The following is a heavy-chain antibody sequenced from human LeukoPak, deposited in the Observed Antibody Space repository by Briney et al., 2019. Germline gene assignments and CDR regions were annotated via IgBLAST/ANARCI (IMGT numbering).Heavy chain of an antibody. V-gene: IGHV4-59*08. Sequence: SETLSLTCTVSGGSIIGHWWSWIRQPPGKGLEWIGDIFYSGSNNYNPSLKSRLSISLDTSKNQFSLELSSVTAADTAMYYCARRNTADASIDFWGQGTLVIASS. CDR2: IFYSGSN. J-gene: IGHJ4*02. CDR3: ARRNTADASIDF. CDR1: GGSIIGHW. D-gene: IGHD2/OR15-2a*01.